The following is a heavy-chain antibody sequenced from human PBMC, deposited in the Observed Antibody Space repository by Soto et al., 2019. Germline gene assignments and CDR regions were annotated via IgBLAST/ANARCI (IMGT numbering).Heavy chain of an antibody. D-gene: IGHD6-13*01. CDR1: GFTFDDYT. J-gene: IGHJ3*02. V-gene: IGHV3-43*01. Sequence: RLSCAASGFTFDDYTMHWVRQAPGKGLEWVSLISWDGGSTYYADSVKGRFTISRDNSKNSLYLQMNSLRTEDTALYYCAKNAGYSSSWGDAFDIWGQGTMVTVSS. CDR3: AKNAGYSSSWGDAFDI. CDR2: ISWDGGST.